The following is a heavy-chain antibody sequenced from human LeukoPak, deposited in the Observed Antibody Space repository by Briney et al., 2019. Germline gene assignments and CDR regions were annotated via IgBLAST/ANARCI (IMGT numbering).Heavy chain of an antibody. V-gene: IGHV1-69*06. CDR3: ARRYCTNGVCYHDRGAFDI. CDR1: GGTFSNNP. D-gene: IGHD2-8*01. Sequence: WASVKVSCKASGGTFSNNPISWVRQAPGQGLEWMGEIIPIFGTATYAQKFQGRVTITADTSTSTVYMELSSLRSEDTAVYYCARRYCTNGVCYHDRGAFDIWGQGT. CDR2: IIPIFGTA. J-gene: IGHJ3*02.